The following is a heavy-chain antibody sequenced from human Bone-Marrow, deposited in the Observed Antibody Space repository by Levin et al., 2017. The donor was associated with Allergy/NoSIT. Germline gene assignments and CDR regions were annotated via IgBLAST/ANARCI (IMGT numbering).Heavy chain of an antibody. CDR1: GFSLRTSGMC. V-gene: IGHV2-70*01. J-gene: IGHJ4*02. CDR2: IDWDDDK. CDR3: ARGPYDYIWGSYRLRAFDY. Sequence: QTLSLPCTFSGFSLRTSGMCVSWIRQPPGKALEWLALIDWDDDKYYSTSLKTRLTISKDTSKNQVVLTMTNMDPVDTATYYCARGPYDYIWGSYRLRAFDYWGQGTLVTVSS. D-gene: IGHD3-16*02.